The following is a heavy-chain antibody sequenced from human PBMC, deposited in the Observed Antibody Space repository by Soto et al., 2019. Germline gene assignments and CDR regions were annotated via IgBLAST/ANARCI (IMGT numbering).Heavy chain of an antibody. J-gene: IGHJ6*02. V-gene: IGHV3-23*01. Sequence: VQLSESGGGLVQPGGSLTLSCAASGFTFSSFAMNWVRQAPGKGLEWVAVISGNATSTYYADSVKGRFTISRDNSKNTMFLQMNSVRAEDTAVYYCAKKAGIISRDGLDVWGQGTTVTVSS. CDR3: AKKAGIISRDGLDV. CDR2: ISGNATST. CDR1: GFTFSSFA.